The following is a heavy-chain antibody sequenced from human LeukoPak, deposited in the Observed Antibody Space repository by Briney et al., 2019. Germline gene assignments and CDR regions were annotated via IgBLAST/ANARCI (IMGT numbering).Heavy chain of an antibody. J-gene: IGHJ4*02. CDR1: GFTVSSNY. Sequence: GGSLRLSCAASGFTVSSNYMSWVRQAPGKGLEWVSAISGSGGSTYYADSVKGRFTISRDNSKNTLYLQMNSLRAEDTAVYYCAKDRGIDDYVWGSWNYWGQGTLVTVSS. D-gene: IGHD3-16*01. V-gene: IGHV3-23*01. CDR2: ISGSGGST. CDR3: AKDRGIDDYVWGSWNY.